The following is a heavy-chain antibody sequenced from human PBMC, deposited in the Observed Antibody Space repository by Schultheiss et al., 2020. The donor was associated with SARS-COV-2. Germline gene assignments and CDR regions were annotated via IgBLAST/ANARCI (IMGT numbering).Heavy chain of an antibody. CDR2: IYPGDTDT. J-gene: IGHJ4*02. D-gene: IGHD6-19*01. Sequence: GGSLRLSCKGSGYSFTSYWIGWVRQMPGKGLEWMGIIYPGDTDTRYSPSFQGQVTISADKSISTAYLQWSSLKASDTAMYYCARHLAVAGGRFDYWGQGTLVTVSS. CDR3: ARHLAVAGGRFDY. CDR1: GYSFTSYW. V-gene: IGHV5-51*01.